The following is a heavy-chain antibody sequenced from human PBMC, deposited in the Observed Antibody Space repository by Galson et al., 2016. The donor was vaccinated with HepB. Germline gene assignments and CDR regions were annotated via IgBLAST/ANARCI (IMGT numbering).Heavy chain of an antibody. CDR2: IKSKSDGGTT. CDR1: GFTFSNAW. J-gene: IGHJ6*02. D-gene: IGHD4-23*01. CDR3: TTGFSITVVSPFDYYYGMDV. Sequence: SLRLSCAASGFTFSNAWMSWVRQAPGKGLEWVGRIKSKSDGGTTDYAAPVKGRFTISRDDSKNTLYLQMNSLKTEDTAVYYCTTGFSITVVSPFDYYYGMDVWGQGTTVTVSS. V-gene: IGHV3-15*01.